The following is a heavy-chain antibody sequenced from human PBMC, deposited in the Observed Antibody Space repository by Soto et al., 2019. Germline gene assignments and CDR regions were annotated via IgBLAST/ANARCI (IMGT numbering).Heavy chain of an antibody. CDR2: ISYDGSNK. CDR3: ARDLLRCSGGSCYSAGLDP. J-gene: IGHJ5*02. D-gene: IGHD2-15*01. CDR1: GFPFSSYA. Sequence: GGFLRLSCAASGFPFSSYAMHWVRQAPGKGLEWVAVISYDGSNKYYADSVKGRFTISRDNSKNTLYLQMNSLRAEDTAVYYCARDLLRCSGGSCYSAGLDPWGQGTLVTVSS. V-gene: IGHV3-30-3*01.